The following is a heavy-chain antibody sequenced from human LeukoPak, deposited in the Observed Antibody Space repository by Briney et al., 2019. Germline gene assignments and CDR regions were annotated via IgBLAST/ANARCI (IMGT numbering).Heavy chain of an antibody. CDR3: ARASAASSGWYHFGY. V-gene: IGHV4-31*03. Sequence: SETLSLTCTVSGGSISSGGYYWSWIRQHPGKGLEWIGYIYYSGSTYYNPSLKSRVTISVDTSKNQFSLKLSSVTAADTAVYYCARASAASSGWYHFGYWGQGTLVTVSS. CDR2: IYYSGST. J-gene: IGHJ4*02. CDR1: GGSISSGGYY. D-gene: IGHD6-19*01.